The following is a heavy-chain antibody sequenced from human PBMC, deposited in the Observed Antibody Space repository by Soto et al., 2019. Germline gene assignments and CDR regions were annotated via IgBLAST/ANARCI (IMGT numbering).Heavy chain of an antibody. CDR2: ISYDGSNT. J-gene: IGHJ4*02. Sequence: QVQLVESGGGVVQPGRSLRLSCAASGFTFSSYGMHWVRQAPGKGLEWVAIISYDGSNTYYADSVKGRFTISRDNSKNTLYLQMNSLRAEDTSVYYCSKEGGLSGSYYISSSYYFDYWGQGNMVTVSS. CDR3: SKEGGLSGSYYISSSYYFDY. D-gene: IGHD1-26*01. CDR1: GFTFSSYG. V-gene: IGHV3-30*18.